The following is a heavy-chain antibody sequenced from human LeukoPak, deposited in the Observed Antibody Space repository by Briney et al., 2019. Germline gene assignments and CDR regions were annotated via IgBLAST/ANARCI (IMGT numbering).Heavy chain of an antibody. D-gene: IGHD4-11*01. J-gene: IGHJ5*01. CDR1: GGSLGSFY. Sequence: PSETLSLTCAVYGGSLGSFYWSWIRQPPGKGLEWIGHINYSGTSNYNPSLNSRVTISLDASKNQFSLTLTSVTAADTAMYYCARDNYSPFDSWGQGTPVTVSS. CDR2: INYSGTS. CDR3: ARDNYSPFDS. V-gene: IGHV4-59*01.